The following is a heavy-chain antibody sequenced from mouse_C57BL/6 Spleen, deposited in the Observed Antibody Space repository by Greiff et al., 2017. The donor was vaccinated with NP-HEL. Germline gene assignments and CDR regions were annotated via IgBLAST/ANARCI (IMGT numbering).Heavy chain of an antibody. V-gene: IGHV1-26*01. Sequence: EVQLQQSGPELVKPGASVKISCKASGYTFTDYYMNWVKQSHGKSLEWIGDINPNNGGTSYNQKFKGKATLTVDKSSSTAYMELRSLTSEDSAVYYCAINQGSPLRYYDYAWFAYWGQGTLVTVSA. J-gene: IGHJ3*01. CDR1: GYTFTDYY. CDR3: AINQGSPLRYYDYAWFAY. CDR2: INPNNGGT. D-gene: IGHD2-4*01.